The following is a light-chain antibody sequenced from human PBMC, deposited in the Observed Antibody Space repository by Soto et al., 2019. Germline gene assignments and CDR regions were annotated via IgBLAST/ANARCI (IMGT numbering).Light chain of an antibody. CDR2: DVS. J-gene: IGLJ1*01. CDR1: SSDIGAYNY. V-gene: IGLV2-14*03. Sequence: QSALTQPASVSGSPGQSITISCTGTSSDIGAYNYVSWYQQLPGKAPKVMIYDVSNRPSGVSDRFSGSKSGNTASLTISGLQAEDEADYYCNSYTRSSAYVLGTGTKVTVL. CDR3: NSYTRSSAYV.